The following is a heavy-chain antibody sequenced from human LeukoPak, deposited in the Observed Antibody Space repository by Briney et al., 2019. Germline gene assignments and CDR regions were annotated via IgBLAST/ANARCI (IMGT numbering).Heavy chain of an antibody. CDR3: ASFRPHAPGHLDY. CDR1: GYTFSSYG. V-gene: IGHV1-18*01. Sequence: ASVRVSCKTSGYTFSSYGISWVRQAPGQGLEWMGWISGHSGNTNYAQKFQGRVTVTTDTSTTTAYMELRSLRSEDTAVYYCASFRPHAPGHLDYWGQGTLVTVSS. CDR2: ISGHSGNT. J-gene: IGHJ4*02. D-gene: IGHD2-2*01.